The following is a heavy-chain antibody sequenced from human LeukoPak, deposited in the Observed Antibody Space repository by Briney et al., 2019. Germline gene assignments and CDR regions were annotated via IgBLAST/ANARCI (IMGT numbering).Heavy chain of an antibody. CDR2: ISSNGGSS. Sequence: GGSLRLSCAASGFTFSSYAMHWVRQAPGKGLEYVSAISSNGGSSYYANSVKGRFTISRDNSKNTLYLQMGSLRAEDMAVYYCARGGYYGSGSYPPPSGFDYWGQGTLVTVSS. J-gene: IGHJ4*02. CDR1: GFTFSSYA. V-gene: IGHV3-64*01. D-gene: IGHD3-10*01. CDR3: ARGGYYGSGSYPPPSGFDY.